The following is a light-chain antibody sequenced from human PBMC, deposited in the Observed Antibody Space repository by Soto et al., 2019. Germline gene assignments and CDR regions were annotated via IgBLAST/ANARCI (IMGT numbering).Light chain of an antibody. CDR1: SSDVGGYNY. V-gene: IGLV2-14*01. Sequence: QSVLTQPASVSGPPGQSITISCTGTSSDVGGYNYVSWYQQHPGKAPKLMIYDVSKRPSGVSNLFSGSKSGNTASLTISGLQAEDEADYYCSSYISSSTLNVFGTGTKVTLL. CDR3: SSYISSSTLNV. J-gene: IGLJ1*01. CDR2: DVS.